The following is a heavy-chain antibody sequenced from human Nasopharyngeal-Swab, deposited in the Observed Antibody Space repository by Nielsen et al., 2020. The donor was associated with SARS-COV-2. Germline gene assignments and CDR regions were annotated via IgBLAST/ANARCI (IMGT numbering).Heavy chain of an antibody. Sequence: GESLKISCAASGFSFSSYWMSWVRQAPGKGLEWVANIKQDGSEKYYVDSLKGRFTVSRANAKNSLYLQMNSLRAEDTAVYYCARIRYRDYNDAFDLWGQGTSVTVSS. CDR1: GFSFSSYW. CDR2: IKQDGSEK. V-gene: IGHV3-7*01. J-gene: IGHJ3*01. CDR3: ARIRYRDYNDAFDL. D-gene: IGHD4-17*01.